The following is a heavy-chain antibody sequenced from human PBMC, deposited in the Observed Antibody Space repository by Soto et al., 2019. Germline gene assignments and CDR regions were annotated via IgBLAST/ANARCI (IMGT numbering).Heavy chain of an antibody. J-gene: IGHJ4*02. D-gene: IGHD3-3*01. CDR1: GFTFSSYA. V-gene: IGHV3-23*01. Sequence: EVQLLESGGGLVQPGGSLRLSCAASGFTFSSYAMSWVRQAPGKGLEWVSAISGSGGSTYYADSVKGRFTISRDNSKNTLYLQMNSLRAEDTAVYYCAKAQGYDFWSGYYSDDYWGQGTLVTVYS. CDR2: ISGSGGST. CDR3: AKAQGYDFWSGYYSDDY.